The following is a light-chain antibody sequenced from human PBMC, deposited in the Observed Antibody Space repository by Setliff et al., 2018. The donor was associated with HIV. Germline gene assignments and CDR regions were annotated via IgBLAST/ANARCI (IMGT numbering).Light chain of an antibody. CDR2: DNT. V-gene: IGLV2-14*03. CDR3: SSYTSSSTYV. CDR1: SSDIGGYNF. J-gene: IGLJ1*01. Sequence: QSVLTQPASVSGSPGQSITISCTGTSSDIGGYNFVSWYQQYPGEAPKLIISDNTKRPSGVSDRFSASKSGNTASLTISVLRAEDEADYYCSSYTSSSTYVFGLGTKVTVL.